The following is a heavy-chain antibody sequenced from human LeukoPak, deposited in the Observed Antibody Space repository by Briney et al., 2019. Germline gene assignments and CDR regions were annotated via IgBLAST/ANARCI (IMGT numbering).Heavy chain of an antibody. J-gene: IGHJ4*02. CDR1: GGSISSYY. CDR2: IYYSGST. CDR3: ARYYDSSGYSN. D-gene: IGHD3-22*01. Sequence: PSETLSLTCTVSGGSISSYYWSWIRQPPGKGLEWIGYIYYSGSTNYNPSLKSRVTISVDTSKNQFSLKLGSVTAADTAVYYCARYYDSSGYSNWGQGTLVTVSS. V-gene: IGHV4-59*08.